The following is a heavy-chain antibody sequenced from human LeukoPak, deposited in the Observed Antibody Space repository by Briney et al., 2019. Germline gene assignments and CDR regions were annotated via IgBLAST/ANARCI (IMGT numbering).Heavy chain of an antibody. Sequence: GGSLRLSCAASGFTFNDYSMNWVRQAPGKGLEWVSYISGGSYTIYYADSVKGRFTISRDNAKNSLYLQMNSLRAEDTAVYYCARNRRDILTGYSPFDFWGQGTLVTVSS. CDR1: GFTFNDYS. CDR3: ARNRRDILTGYSPFDF. V-gene: IGHV3-48*01. J-gene: IGHJ4*02. D-gene: IGHD3-9*01. CDR2: ISGGSYTI.